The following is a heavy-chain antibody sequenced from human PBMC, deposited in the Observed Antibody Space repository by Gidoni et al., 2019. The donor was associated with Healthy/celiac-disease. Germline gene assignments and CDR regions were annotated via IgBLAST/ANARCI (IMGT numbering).Heavy chain of an antibody. D-gene: IGHD5-12*01. CDR1: GCTFSSYS. Sequence: EVQLLESGGGVVQPGGSLRLSCAASGCTFSSYSMSWVRQAPGKGLEWVSAISGSGGSTYYADSVKGRFTISRDNSKNTLYLQMNSLRAEDTAVYYCAKDHVGGYVLRGFDYWGQGTLVTVSS. J-gene: IGHJ4*02. V-gene: IGHV3-23*01. CDR3: AKDHVGGYVLRGFDY. CDR2: ISGSGGST.